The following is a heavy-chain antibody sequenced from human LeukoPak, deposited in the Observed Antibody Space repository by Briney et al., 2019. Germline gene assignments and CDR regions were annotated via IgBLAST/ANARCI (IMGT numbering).Heavy chain of an antibody. V-gene: IGHV3-21*01. Sequence: PGGSLRLSCAASGFTFSSYSMNWVRQAPGKGLEWVSFISSSRSYIYYADSVKGRFTISRDNAKNSLYLQMNSLRAEDTAVYYCARVLLDAFDIWGQGTMVTVSS. D-gene: IGHD3-10*01. CDR3: ARVLLDAFDI. CDR2: ISSSRSYI. J-gene: IGHJ3*02. CDR1: GFTFSSYS.